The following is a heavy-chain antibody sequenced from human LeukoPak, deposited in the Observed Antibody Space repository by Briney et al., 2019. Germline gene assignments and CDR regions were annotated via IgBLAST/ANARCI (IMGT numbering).Heavy chain of an antibody. CDR1: GFTFSRSW. CDR3: AKSLDY. J-gene: IGHJ4*02. Sequence: GGSLRLSCVASGFTFSRSWMDWVRQAPGKGLEWVANIKEDGSQTYYVDSAKGRFTISRDNAKNSLYLQMDSLRVEGTAIYYCAKSLDYWGRGTLVTVSS. V-gene: IGHV3-7*01. CDR2: IKEDGSQT.